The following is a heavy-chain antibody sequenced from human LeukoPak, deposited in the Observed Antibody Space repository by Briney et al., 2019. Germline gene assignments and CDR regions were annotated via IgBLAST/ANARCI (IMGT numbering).Heavy chain of an antibody. D-gene: IGHD4-11*01. J-gene: IGHJ4*02. CDR3: AGDLWMTTVTTLDY. CDR1: GYTFTSYA. V-gene: IGHV7-4-1*02. CDR2: INTNTGNP. Sequence: GASVKVSCKASGYTFTSYAMNWVRQAPGQGLEWMGWINTNTGNPAYAQGFTGRFVFSLDTSVSTAYLQISSLKAEDTAVYYCAGDLWMTTVTTLDYWGQGTLVTVSS.